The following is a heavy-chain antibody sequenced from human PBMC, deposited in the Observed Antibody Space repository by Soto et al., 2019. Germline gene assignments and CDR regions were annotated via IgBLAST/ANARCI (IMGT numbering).Heavy chain of an antibody. D-gene: IGHD2-21*02. CDR2: FDPEDGET. Sequence: VASVKVSCKVSGYTLTELSMHWVRQAPGKGLEWMGGFDPEDGETIYAQKFQGRVTMTEDTSTDTAYMELSSLRSEDTAVYYCAAGLRYVHNWFDPWGQGTLVTVSS. V-gene: IGHV1-24*01. CDR3: AAGLRYVHNWFDP. J-gene: IGHJ5*02. CDR1: GYTLTELS.